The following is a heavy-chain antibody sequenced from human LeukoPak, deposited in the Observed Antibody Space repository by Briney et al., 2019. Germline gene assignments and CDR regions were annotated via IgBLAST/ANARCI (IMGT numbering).Heavy chain of an antibody. D-gene: IGHD4-17*01. Sequence: SPTLSLTCTVPGGSIGGYCRSWVRQPPGKRMEWIGYIYYSGSTNYNPSLKSRVTISVDTSKNQFSLKLSSVTAADTAVYYCARLSVTVTSPGFDYWGQGTLVTVSS. V-gene: IGHV4-59*08. J-gene: IGHJ4*02. CDR2: IYYSGST. CDR1: GGSIGGYC. CDR3: ARLSVTVTSPGFDY.